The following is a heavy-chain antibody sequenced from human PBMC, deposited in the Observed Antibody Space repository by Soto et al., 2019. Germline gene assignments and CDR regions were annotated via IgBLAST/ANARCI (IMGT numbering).Heavy chain of an antibody. J-gene: IGHJ4*02. CDR1: GFSFSNVW. V-gene: IGHV3-15*07. CDR3: TTDPVTMIVVVPSSG. D-gene: IGHD3-22*01. Sequence: PGGSLRLSCAASGFSFSNVWMHWVRQAPGKGLEWVGRIKRKTEGATTDYAAPVKGRFTISRDDSKNTLYLQMNSLKTEDTAVYYCTTDPVTMIVVVPSSGWGQGTLVTVSS. CDR2: IKRKTEGATT.